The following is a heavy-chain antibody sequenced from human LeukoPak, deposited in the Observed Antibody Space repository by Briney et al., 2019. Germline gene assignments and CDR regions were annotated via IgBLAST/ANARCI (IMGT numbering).Heavy chain of an antibody. CDR2: IDRFSHTI. V-gene: IGHV3-48*04. J-gene: IGHJ6*04. D-gene: IGHD2-8*01. Sequence: GALRLSCGASGFTFSDYSMNWVRQSPGKGLEWVSYIDRFSHTISYADSVKGRFTVSRDNAKNSLYLQLTSLRAEDTAVYYCATRYCTISACRASSYKSFDVWGKGTTVTVSS. CDR1: GFTFSDYS. CDR3: ATRYCTISACRASSYKSFDV.